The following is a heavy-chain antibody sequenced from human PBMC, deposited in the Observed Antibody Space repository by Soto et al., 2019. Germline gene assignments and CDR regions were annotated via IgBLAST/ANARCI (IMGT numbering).Heavy chain of an antibody. CDR3: GTTPGGGGY. Sequence: EVQLVESGGGLIQPGGSLRLSCAVSGFTVSNNYMSWVRQAPGKGLEGVSVIYSGGYTAYGDSVKGRFTISRDNSKNTLFFQTTCLGAAARAGYCCGTTPGGGGYWGQGTLVTVSS. CDR1: GFTVSNNY. V-gene: IGHV3-53*01. J-gene: IGHJ4*02. D-gene: IGHD2-15*01. CDR2: IYSGGYT.